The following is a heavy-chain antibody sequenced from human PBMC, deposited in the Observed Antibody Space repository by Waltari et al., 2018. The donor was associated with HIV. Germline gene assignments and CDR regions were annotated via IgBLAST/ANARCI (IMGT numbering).Heavy chain of an antibody. Sequence: QLIQSTSALKRPGASVTISCHVSGYPLRDLSMPWVRQGSGQRLEWMGGFDPKNGKPVYSQRFWGRVSLAEDTSQDTAFLELNRLTSDDTAVYYCVTLYNESPLYSNFWGQGTLVTV. J-gene: IGHJ1*01. D-gene: IGHD2-15*01. CDR3: VTLYNESPLYSNF. CDR2: FDPKNGKP. CDR1: GYPLRDLS. V-gene: IGHV1-24*01.